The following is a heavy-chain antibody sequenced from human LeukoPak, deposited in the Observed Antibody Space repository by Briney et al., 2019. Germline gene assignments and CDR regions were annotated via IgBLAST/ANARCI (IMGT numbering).Heavy chain of an antibody. Sequence: SVKVSCKASGGTFSSYAISWVRQAPGQGLEWMGRIIPIFGTANYAQKFQGRVTITTDESTSTVYMELSSLRSEDTAVYYCAGIRYSYAEHYFDYWGQGTLVTVSS. J-gene: IGHJ4*02. CDR2: IIPIFGTA. D-gene: IGHD5-18*01. CDR1: GGTFSSYA. CDR3: AGIRYSYAEHYFDY. V-gene: IGHV1-69*05.